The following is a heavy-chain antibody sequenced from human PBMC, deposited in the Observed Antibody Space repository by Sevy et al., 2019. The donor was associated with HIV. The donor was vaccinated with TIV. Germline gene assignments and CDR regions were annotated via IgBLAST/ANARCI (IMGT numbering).Heavy chain of an antibody. D-gene: IGHD2-21*02. CDR1: GGSMSSGIYY. CDR2: FYTSGNT. J-gene: IGHJ4*02. Sequence: SETLSLTCTVSGGSMSSGIYYWSWIRQPAGKGLEWIGHFYTSGNTNYHPSLKSRVTMSVDTSKNQFSLKLSSVTAADTAVYHCTKATYWGCDSFLDYWGQGTLVTVSS. V-gene: IGHV4-61*09. CDR3: TKATYWGCDSFLDY.